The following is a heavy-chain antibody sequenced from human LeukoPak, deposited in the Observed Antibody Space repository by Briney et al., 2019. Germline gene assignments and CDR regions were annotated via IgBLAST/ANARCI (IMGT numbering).Heavy chain of an antibody. CDR2: IYSGGST. CDR1: GFTVSSNY. Sequence: GGSLRLSCAASGFTVSSNYMSWVRQAPGKGLEWVSVIYSGGSTYYAESVKGRFTISRDNSKNTLYLQMNSLRAEDRAVYYCARDGYSYGYGDYWGQGTLVTVSS. J-gene: IGHJ4*02. D-gene: IGHD5-18*01. CDR3: ARDGYSYGYGDY. V-gene: IGHV3-53*01.